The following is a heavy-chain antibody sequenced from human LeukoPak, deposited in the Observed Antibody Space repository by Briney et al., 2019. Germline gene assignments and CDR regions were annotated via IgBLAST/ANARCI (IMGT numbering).Heavy chain of an antibody. V-gene: IGHV4-59*02. CDR1: GGSVTSYY. CDR2: IYYTGST. J-gene: IGHJ6*03. CDR3: ARVDGRSGYMDV. D-gene: IGHD1-26*01. Sequence: SETLSLTCTVSGGSVTSYYWSWIRQPPGKGLEWIGYIYYTGSTNYNPSLKSRVSILVDTSKNQFSLKLSSLTAADTAVYYCARVDGRSGYMDVWGKGTTVTVSS.